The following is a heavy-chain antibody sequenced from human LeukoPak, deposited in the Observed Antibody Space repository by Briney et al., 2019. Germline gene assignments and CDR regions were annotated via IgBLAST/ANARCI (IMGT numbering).Heavy chain of an antibody. CDR2: IKEDGSEK. CDR1: GFTFRSFW. D-gene: IGHD2-21*01. V-gene: IGHV3-7*01. J-gene: IGHJ4*02. CDR3: VSGGHCDC. Sequence: PGGSLRLSCAASGFTFRSFWMTWVRQAPGKGLEWVANIKEDGSEKHYVDSVNGRFTISRDNAKNSLFLQMNSLRDEDTAVYYCVSGGHCDCWGQGTLVTVSS.